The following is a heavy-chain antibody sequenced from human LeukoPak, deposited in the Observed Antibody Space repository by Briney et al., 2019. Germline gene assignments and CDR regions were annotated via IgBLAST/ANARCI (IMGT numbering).Heavy chain of an antibody. V-gene: IGHV1-2*02. CDR2: INPNSGGT. J-gene: IGHJ4*02. D-gene: IGHD4-17*01. CDR3: ARALGDYGNNRVYYFDY. CDR1: GYTFTAYY. Sequence: ASVKVSCKASGYTFTAYYIHWVRQAPGQGLERMGWINPNSGGTNYAQKFQGRVSMTRDTSISTAYLDLSGLTSDDTAMYYCARALGDYGNNRVYYFDYWGQGSLVTVSS.